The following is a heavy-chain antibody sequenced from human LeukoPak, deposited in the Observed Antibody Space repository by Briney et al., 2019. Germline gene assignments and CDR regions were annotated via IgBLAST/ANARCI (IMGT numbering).Heavy chain of an antibody. Sequence: PGGSLRLSCAASGFTFSSYGMHWVRQAPGKGLEWVAFIRYDGSNKYYADSVKGRFTISRDNSKNTLYLQMNSLRAEDTAVYYCAKDWWQQLDGGYWGQGTLVTVSS. CDR2: IRYDGSNK. J-gene: IGHJ4*02. CDR3: AKDWWQQLDGGY. V-gene: IGHV3-30*02. D-gene: IGHD6-13*01. CDR1: GFTFSSYG.